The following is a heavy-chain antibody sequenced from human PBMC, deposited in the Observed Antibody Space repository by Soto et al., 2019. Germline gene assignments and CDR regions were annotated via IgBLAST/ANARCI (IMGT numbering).Heavy chain of an antibody. D-gene: IGHD6-19*01. Sequence: QVQLVQSGAEVKKPGSSVKVSCKASGGTFSSYAISWVRQAPGQGLEWMGGIIPIFGTANYAQKFQGSVTITADESTSTAYMELSSLRSEDTAVYYCARARAVAFYSRDAFDIWGQGTMVTVSS. V-gene: IGHV1-69*01. CDR2: IIPIFGTA. J-gene: IGHJ3*02. CDR1: GGTFSSYA. CDR3: ARARAVAFYSRDAFDI.